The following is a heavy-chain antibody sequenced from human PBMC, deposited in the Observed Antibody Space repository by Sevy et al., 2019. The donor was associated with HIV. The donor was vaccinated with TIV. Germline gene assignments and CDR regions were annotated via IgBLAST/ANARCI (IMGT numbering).Heavy chain of an antibody. V-gene: IGHV3-48*03. CDR2: ISSSGSTI. J-gene: IGHJ6*02. CDR3: AKRGGHYDLGMDV. Sequence: GGSLRLSCAASGFTFSSFEMTWVRQAPGKGLEWASYISSSGSTIYYTNSVKGRFTISRDNAKNSLYLQMNSLRAEDTAVYYCAKRGGHYDLGMDVWGQGTTVTVSS. CDR1: GFTFSSFE. D-gene: IGHD3-3*01.